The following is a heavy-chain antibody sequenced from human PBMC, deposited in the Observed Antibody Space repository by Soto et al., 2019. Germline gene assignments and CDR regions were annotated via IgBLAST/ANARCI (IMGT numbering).Heavy chain of an antibody. V-gene: IGHV1-3*01. CDR3: ARGVVVVAATPLVDWYFDL. J-gene: IGHJ2*01. CDR1: GYTFTSYA. Sequence: ASVKVSCKASGYTFTSYAMHWVRQAPGQRLEWMGWINAGNGNTKYSQKFQGRVTITRDTSASTAYMELSSLRSEDTAVYYCARGVVVVAATPLVDWYFDLWGRGTLVTVPQ. CDR2: INAGNGNT. D-gene: IGHD2-15*01.